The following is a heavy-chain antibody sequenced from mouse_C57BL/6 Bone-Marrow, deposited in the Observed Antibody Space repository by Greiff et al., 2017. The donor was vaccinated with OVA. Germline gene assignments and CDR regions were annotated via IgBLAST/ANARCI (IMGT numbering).Heavy chain of an antibody. CDR2: IYPGDGDT. CDR1: GYAFSSYW. CDR3: ARWRAYYGSHDYAMDY. V-gene: IGHV1-80*01. D-gene: IGHD1-1*01. Sequence: QVQLKQSGAELVKPGASVKISCKASGYAFSSYWMNWVKQRPGKGLEWIGQIYPGDGDTNYNGKFKGKATLTADKSSSTAYMQLSSLTSEDSAVYFGARWRAYYGSHDYAMDYWGQGTSVTVSS. J-gene: IGHJ4*01.